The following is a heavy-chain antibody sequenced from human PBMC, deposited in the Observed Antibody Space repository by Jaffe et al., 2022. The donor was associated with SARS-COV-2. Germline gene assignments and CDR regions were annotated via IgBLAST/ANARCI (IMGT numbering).Heavy chain of an antibody. CDR2: ISFDGKNK. CDR1: GFTFSSYG. CDR3: AKGGYSYGNDAFDI. J-gene: IGHJ3*02. Sequence: QVQLVESGGGVVQPGRSLRLSCAAFGFTFSSYGMHWVRQAPGKGLEWVAVISFDGKNKSYADSVKGRFTISRDNSKNTLYLQINSLRAEDTAVYYCAKGGYSYGNDAFDIWGQGTMVSVSS. D-gene: IGHD5-18*01. V-gene: IGHV3-30*18.